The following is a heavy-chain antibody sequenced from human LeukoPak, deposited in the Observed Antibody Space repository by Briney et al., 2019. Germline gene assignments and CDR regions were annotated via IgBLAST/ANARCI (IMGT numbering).Heavy chain of an antibody. CDR3: ARGVSGWYQGLGY. CDR2: INHSGST. V-gene: IGHV4-34*01. CDR1: GGSFSGYY. D-gene: IGHD6-19*01. J-gene: IGHJ4*02. Sequence: SSETLSLTCAVYGGSFSGYYWSWIRQPPGKGLEWIGEINHSGSTNYNPSLKSRVTISVDTSKNQFSLKLSSVTAADTAVYYCARGVSGWYQGLGYWGQGTLVTVSS.